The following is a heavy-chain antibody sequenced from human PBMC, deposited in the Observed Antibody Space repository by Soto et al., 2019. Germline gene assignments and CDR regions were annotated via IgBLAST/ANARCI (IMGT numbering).Heavy chain of an antibody. D-gene: IGHD2-15*01. CDR3: ARSEEDSDYYYYGMDV. Sequence: QTLSLTRVASGDTVSSNSVAWRCVSHSPSRFLEGLGRTYYRSRRYSAYAVSVRSRLDINADTSKDQVSMQLNSVTPEDTAVDSCARSEEDSDYYYYGMDVWGQGTTVTVSS. V-gene: IGHV6-1*01. CDR2: TYYRSRRYS. CDR1: GDTVSSNSVA. J-gene: IGHJ6*02.